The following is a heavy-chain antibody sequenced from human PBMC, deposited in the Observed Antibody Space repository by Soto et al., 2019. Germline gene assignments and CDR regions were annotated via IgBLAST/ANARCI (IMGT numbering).Heavy chain of an antibody. CDR2: INTDGSVA. D-gene: IGHD2-2*01. V-gene: IGHV3-74*03. CDR1: GLTFRSYW. CDR3: VSDMQVWRLDS. Sequence: EVQLVESGGGLVQPGASLRLSCAASGLTFRSYWMHWVRQAPGKGLVWVSRINTDGSVAMYVDSVKGRFTISRDNAKNTMYLHLNSLRVEDTTVYYCVSDMQVWRLDSWGQRTMVFVSS. J-gene: IGHJ4*02.